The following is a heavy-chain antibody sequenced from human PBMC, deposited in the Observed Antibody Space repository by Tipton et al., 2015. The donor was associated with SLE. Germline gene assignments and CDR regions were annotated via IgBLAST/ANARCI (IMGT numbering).Heavy chain of an antibody. Sequence: TLSLTCTVSGGPISSDDYYWTWIRQHPGKGLEWIGHMSYSGSTYYNPSLKSRITISVDTSKNHFSLKLSSVTAADTAVYYCARNPTSYCSGGSCYSPWFDPWGQGTLVTVSS. CDR2: MSYSGST. J-gene: IGHJ5*02. CDR3: ARNPTSYCSGGSCYSPWFDP. D-gene: IGHD2-15*01. CDR1: GGPISSDDYY. V-gene: IGHV4-31*03.